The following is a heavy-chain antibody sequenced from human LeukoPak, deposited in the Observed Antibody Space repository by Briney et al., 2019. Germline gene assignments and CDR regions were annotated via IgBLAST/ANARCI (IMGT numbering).Heavy chain of an antibody. CDR3: AKDDKASLWPSFYYYYYGMDV. D-gene: IGHD3-10*01. J-gene: IGHJ6*02. CDR2: ISYDGSNK. CDR1: GFTFSSYG. V-gene: IGHV3-30*18. Sequence: GRSLRLSCAASGFTFSSYGMHWVRQAPGKGLEWVAVISYDGSNKYYADSVKGRFTISRDNSKNTLYLQMNSLRAEDTAVYYCAKDDKASLWPSFYYYYYGMDVWGQGTTVTASS.